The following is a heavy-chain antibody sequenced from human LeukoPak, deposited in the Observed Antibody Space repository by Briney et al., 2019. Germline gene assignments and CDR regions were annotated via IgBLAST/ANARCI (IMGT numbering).Heavy chain of an antibody. J-gene: IGHJ4*02. CDR1: GGSISSYY. CDR2: IYYSGST. V-gene: IGHV4-59*01. D-gene: IGHD6-13*01. Sequence: SETLSLTCTVSGGSISSYYWGWIRQPPGKGLEWIGYIYYSGSTNYNPSLKSRVTISVDTSKNQFSLKLSSVTAADTAVYYCARGSGSWYRGFDYWGQGTLVTVSS. CDR3: ARGSGSWYRGFDY.